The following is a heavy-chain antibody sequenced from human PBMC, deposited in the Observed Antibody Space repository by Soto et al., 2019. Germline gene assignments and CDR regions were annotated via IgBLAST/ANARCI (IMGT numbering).Heavy chain of an antibody. J-gene: IGHJ4*02. V-gene: IGHV3-48*02. CDR3: ARISSGYEREGPRDY. CDR2: ISRSSSNI. D-gene: IGHD5-12*01. CDR1: GFTFSSYS. Sequence: GGSLRLSCAASGFTFSSYSMNWVRQAPGKGLEWVSYISRSSSNIYYADSVKGRFTISRDNAKNSLYLQMNGLRDEDTAVYYCARISSGYEREGPRDYWGQGTLVTVSS.